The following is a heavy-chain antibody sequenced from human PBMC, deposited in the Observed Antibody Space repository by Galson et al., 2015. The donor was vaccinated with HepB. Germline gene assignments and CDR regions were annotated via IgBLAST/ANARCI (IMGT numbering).Heavy chain of an antibody. CDR2: ISYDGSNK. Sequence: SLRLSCAASGFTFSSYAMHWVRQAPGKGLEWVAVISYDGSNKYYADSVKGRFTISRDNSKNTLYLQMNSLRAEDTAVYYCARGHYSSSWYMGSSYYYYGMDVWGQGTTVTVSS. CDR1: GFTFSSYA. J-gene: IGHJ6*02. CDR3: ARGHYSSSWYMGSSYYYYGMDV. D-gene: IGHD6-13*01. V-gene: IGHV3-30*04.